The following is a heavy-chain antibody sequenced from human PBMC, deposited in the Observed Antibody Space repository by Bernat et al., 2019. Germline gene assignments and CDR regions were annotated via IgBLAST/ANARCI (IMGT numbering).Heavy chain of an antibody. Sequence: EVQLLESGGGLVQPGGSLRLSCAASGFTFSSYAMSWVRQAPGKGLEWVSAISGSGGSTYYVDSVKGRFTISRDNSKNTLYLQMNSLRAEDTAVYYCAKDRGYCSGGSCYSGYYGMDVWGQGTTVTVSS. D-gene: IGHD2-15*01. V-gene: IGHV3-23*01. CDR2: ISGSGGST. J-gene: IGHJ6*02. CDR3: AKDRGYCSGGSCYSGYYGMDV. CDR1: GFTFSSYA.